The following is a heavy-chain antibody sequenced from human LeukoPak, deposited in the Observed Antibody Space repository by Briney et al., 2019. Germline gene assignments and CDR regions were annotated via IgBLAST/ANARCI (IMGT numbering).Heavy chain of an antibody. CDR2: IYYSGST. D-gene: IGHD1-26*01. V-gene: IGHV4-59*01. Sequence: SETLSLTCTVSGGSISSYYWSWIRQPPGKGLEWIGYIYYSGSTNYNPPLKSRVTISVDTSKNLFSLKVSSVTAADTAVYYCARGRSNYYGMDVWGQGTTVTVSS. J-gene: IGHJ6*02. CDR3: ARGRSNYYGMDV. CDR1: GGSISSYY.